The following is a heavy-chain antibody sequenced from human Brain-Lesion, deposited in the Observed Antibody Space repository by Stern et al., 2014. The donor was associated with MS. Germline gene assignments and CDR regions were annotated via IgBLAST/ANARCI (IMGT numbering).Heavy chain of an antibody. V-gene: IGHV4-61*02. CDR2: IFNSGST. J-gene: IGHJ6*02. D-gene: IGHD2-2*01. CDR3: ARGRVVPGFQYYATDV. Sequence: SSGGYYWSWIRQPAGKGLEWIGRIFNSGSTSYNPSLKSRVTISIDTSKNQFSLRLNPMTAADTAVYYCARGRVVPGFQYYATDVWGQGTTVIVSS. CDR1: SSGGYY.